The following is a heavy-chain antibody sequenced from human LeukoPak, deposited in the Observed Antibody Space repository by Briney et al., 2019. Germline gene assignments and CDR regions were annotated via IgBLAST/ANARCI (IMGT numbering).Heavy chain of an antibody. CDR1: GFSFSSYW. CDR3: AKDGRITIFGVVAAGDYFDY. V-gene: IGHV3-7*01. CDR2: IKQDGSEK. Sequence: GGSLRLSCAASGFSFSSYWMSWVRQAPGKGLEWVANIKQDGSEKYYVDSVKGRFTISRDNAKNSLYLQMNSLRAEDTAVYYCAKDGRITIFGVVAAGDYFDYWGQGTLVTVSS. D-gene: IGHD3-3*01. J-gene: IGHJ4*02.